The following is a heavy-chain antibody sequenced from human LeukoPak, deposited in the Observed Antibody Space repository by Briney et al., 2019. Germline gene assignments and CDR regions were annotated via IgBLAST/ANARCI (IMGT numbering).Heavy chain of an antibody. D-gene: IGHD4-17*01. CDR3: ARTTVTVSHFDY. J-gene: IGHJ4*02. CDR2: IYYSGST. V-gene: IGHV4-59*08. CDR1: GGSISYYY. Sequence: SETMSLTCTVSGGSISYYYWSWIRQRPGKGLEWIGYIYYSGSTNYNPSLKSRVTISVDTSKSQFSLTLSSVTAADTAVYYCARTTVTVSHFDYWGQGTLVTVSS.